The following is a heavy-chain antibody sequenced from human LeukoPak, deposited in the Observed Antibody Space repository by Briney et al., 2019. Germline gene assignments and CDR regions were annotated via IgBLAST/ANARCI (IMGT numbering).Heavy chain of an antibody. D-gene: IGHD6-13*01. CDR3: VRGVSSNWLNAFDI. CDR1: GFTFSRHT. CDR2: ISTNGGST. Sequence: PGGSLRLSCSASGFTFSRHTMHWVRQAPGKGLEYVSAISTNGGSTYYADSVKGRFTISRDNSKNTLYFQMSSLRAEDTAVYYCVRGVSSNWLNAFDIWGQGTMVTVSS. J-gene: IGHJ3*02. V-gene: IGHV3-64D*06.